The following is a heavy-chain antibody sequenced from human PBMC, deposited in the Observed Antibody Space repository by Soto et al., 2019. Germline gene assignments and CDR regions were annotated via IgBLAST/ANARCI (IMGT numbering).Heavy chain of an antibody. Sequence: GASVKVSCKASGYTFTSYGISWVRQAPGQGLEWMGWISAYNGNTNYAQKLQGRVTMTTDTSTSTAYMELRSLRSDDTAVYYCAREPGISWLGGYYDYGMDVWGQGTTVTVSS. J-gene: IGHJ6*02. V-gene: IGHV1-18*04. CDR2: ISAYNGNT. CDR1: GYTFTSYG. D-gene: IGHD6-19*01. CDR3: AREPGISWLGGYYDYGMDV.